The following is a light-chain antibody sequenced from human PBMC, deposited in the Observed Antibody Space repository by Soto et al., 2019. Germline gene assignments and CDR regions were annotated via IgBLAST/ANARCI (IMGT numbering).Light chain of an antibody. J-gene: IGLJ3*02. Sequence: QAVVTQPPSASASLGASVKLTCTLSSGHNSYAIAWHQQQPEKGPRYLMKLNSDGSHSKGDGIPDRFSGSSSGAERYLTISRLPSEDEADYYCQTWSTDIRVFGGGTKVTVL. CDR2: LNSDGSH. V-gene: IGLV4-69*01. CDR1: SGHNSYA. CDR3: QTWSTDIRV.